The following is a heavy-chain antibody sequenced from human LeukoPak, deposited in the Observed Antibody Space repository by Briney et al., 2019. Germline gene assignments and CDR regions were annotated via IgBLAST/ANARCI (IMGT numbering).Heavy chain of an antibody. V-gene: IGHV3-30*04. CDR1: GFTFSSYA. Sequence: GGSLRLSCAASGFTFSSYAMHWVRQAPGKGLEWVAVISYDGSNKYYADSVKGRFTISRDNSKNTLYLQMNSLRAVDTAVYYCATDKDYYDSSGYLDYWGQGTLVTVSS. CDR2: ISYDGSNK. D-gene: IGHD3-22*01. J-gene: IGHJ4*02. CDR3: ATDKDYYDSSGYLDY.